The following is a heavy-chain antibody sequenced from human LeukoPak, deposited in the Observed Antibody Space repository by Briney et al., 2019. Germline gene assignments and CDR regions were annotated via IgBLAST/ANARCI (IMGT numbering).Heavy chain of an antibody. CDR1: GFTFSSYS. J-gene: IGHJ5*02. V-gene: IGHV3-21*01. CDR3: ARNGDPLRYFDRLLCRRGEHWFDP. Sequence: GGSLRLSCAASGFTFSSYSMNWVRQAPGKGLEWVSSISSSSSYIYYADSVKGRFTISRDNAKNSLYLQMNSLRAEDTAVYYCARNGDPLRYFDRLLCRRGEHWFDPWGQGTLVTVSS. CDR2: ISSSSSYI. D-gene: IGHD3-9*01.